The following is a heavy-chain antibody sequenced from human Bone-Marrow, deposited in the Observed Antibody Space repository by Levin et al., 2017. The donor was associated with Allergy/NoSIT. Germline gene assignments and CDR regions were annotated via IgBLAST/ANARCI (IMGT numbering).Heavy chain of an antibody. CDR1: EFTFSNYG. CDR2: ISYDGTHK. CDR3: AQDGGFRSSSPVGNFDY. Sequence: GGSLRLSCAGSEFTFSNYGLHWVRQAPGKGLDWVAFISYDGTHKYYADSVKGRFTISRDNSRNTLYLQMNSLRPEDTAMYYCAQDGGFRSSSPVGNFDYWGQGTLLTVSS. V-gene: IGHV3-30*18. D-gene: IGHD2-2*01. J-gene: IGHJ4*02.